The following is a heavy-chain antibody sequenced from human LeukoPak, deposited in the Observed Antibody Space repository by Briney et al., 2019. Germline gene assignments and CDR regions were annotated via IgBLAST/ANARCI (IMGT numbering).Heavy chain of an antibody. CDR3: ARGGVLRYFDWLSNGWFDP. Sequence: GGSLRLSCAASGFTFDDYAMHWVRQAPGKGLEWVSGISWNSGSIGYADSVKGRFTISRDNAKNSLYLQMNSLRAEDTALYYCARGGVLRYFDWLSNGWFDPWGQGTLVTVSS. CDR1: GFTFDDYA. D-gene: IGHD3-9*01. V-gene: IGHV3-9*01. J-gene: IGHJ5*02. CDR2: ISWNSGSI.